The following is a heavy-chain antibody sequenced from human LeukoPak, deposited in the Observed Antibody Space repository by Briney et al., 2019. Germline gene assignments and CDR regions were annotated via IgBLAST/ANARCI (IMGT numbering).Heavy chain of an antibody. J-gene: IGHJ6*03. Sequence: PGGSLRLSCAASGFTVSSNYMSWVRQAPGKGLEWVSVIYSGGSTYYADSVKGRFTISRDNSKNTLYLQMNSLRAEDTAVYYCARSDRSYYYMDVWGKGTTVTVSS. D-gene: IGHD1-14*01. CDR3: ARSDRSYYYMDV. V-gene: IGHV3-53*01. CDR1: GFTVSSNY. CDR2: IYSGGST.